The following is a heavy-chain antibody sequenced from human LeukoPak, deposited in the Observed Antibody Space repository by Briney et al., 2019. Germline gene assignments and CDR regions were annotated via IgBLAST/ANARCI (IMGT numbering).Heavy chain of an antibody. Sequence: PSETLSPTCTVSGASISSSSHYWGWIRQPPGKGLEWIGSIYYSGSTYYNPSLKSRVTISLDTSKNQLSLKLNSVTAADTAVYYCARDRSDSSGYYYHGWFDPWGRGTLVTVSS. V-gene: IGHV4-39*07. J-gene: IGHJ5*02. CDR3: ARDRSDSSGYYYHGWFDP. D-gene: IGHD3-22*01. CDR1: GASISSSSHY. CDR2: IYYSGST.